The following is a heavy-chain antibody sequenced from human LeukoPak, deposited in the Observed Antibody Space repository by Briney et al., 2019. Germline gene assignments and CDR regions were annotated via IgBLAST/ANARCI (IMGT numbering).Heavy chain of an antibody. Sequence: ASVKVSCKASGYTFTGYYMHWVRQAPGQGLEWMGWINPNSGGTNYAQEFQGRVTMTRDTSISTAYMELSRLRSDDTAVYYCARADDSSGYREYYFDYWGQGTLVTVSS. CDR2: INPNSGGT. V-gene: IGHV1-2*02. CDR3: ARADDSSGYREYYFDY. CDR1: GYTFTGYY. D-gene: IGHD3-22*01. J-gene: IGHJ4*02.